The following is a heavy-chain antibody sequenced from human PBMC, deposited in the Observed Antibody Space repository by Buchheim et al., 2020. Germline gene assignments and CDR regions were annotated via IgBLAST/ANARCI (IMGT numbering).Heavy chain of an antibody. CDR2: ISNDGSTN. V-gene: IGHV3-30*18. CDR1: GVSIDTYG. CDR3: AKDRYCPSPSCPTDY. J-gene: IGHJ4*02. D-gene: IGHD2-2*01. Sequence: VQLVESGGGVVQPGRSLRLSCAVSGVSIDTYGMHWVSQAPGKGLEWVAVISNDGSTNDYADSVKGRFTISRDNSKNKLYLQMNSLRPEDTAVYYCAKDRYCPSPSCPTDYWGQGTL.